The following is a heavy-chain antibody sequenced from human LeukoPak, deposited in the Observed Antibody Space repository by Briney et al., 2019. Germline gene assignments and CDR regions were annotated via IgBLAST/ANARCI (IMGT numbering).Heavy chain of an antibody. D-gene: IGHD3-22*01. CDR1: GYTLTELS. V-gene: IGHV1-24*01. Sequence: ASVKVSCKVSGYTLTELSMHWVRQAPGKGLEWMGGFDPEDGETIYAQKFQGRVTMTEDTSTDTAYMELSSLRSEDTAVYYCATLVYYYDSSGYYGIPHFDYWGQGTLVTASS. J-gene: IGHJ4*02. CDR2: FDPEDGET. CDR3: ATLVYYYDSSGYYGIPHFDY.